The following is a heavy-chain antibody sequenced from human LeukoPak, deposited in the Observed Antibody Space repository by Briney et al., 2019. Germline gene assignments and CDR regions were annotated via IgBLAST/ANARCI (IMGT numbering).Heavy chain of an antibody. CDR3: ARATSSYFYYMDV. Sequence: PSETLSLTCIVSGGSISSSSYYWGWIRQPLGKGLEWIGSIYTSGSTYYNPSLKSRVTISADTSKNQFSLNVSSVTAADTAVYYCARATSSYFYYMDVWGKGTTVTISS. D-gene: IGHD5-12*01. CDR1: GGSISSSSYY. V-gene: IGHV4-39*07. CDR2: IYTSGST. J-gene: IGHJ6*03.